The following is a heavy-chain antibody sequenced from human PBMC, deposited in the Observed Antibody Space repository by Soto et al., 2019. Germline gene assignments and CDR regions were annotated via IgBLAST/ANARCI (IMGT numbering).Heavy chain of an antibody. CDR2: ISAYNGNT. CDR1: GYTFTSYG. CDR3: ARDGFYAGSGRYSYGYSPPRYYAMDV. V-gene: IGHV1-18*01. Sequence: GASVKVSCKASGYTFTSYGISWVRQAPGQGLEWMGWISAYNGNTKYAQKFQGRVTMTTDTSTRTAYMEMRSLRSDDTAIYYCARDGFYAGSGRYSYGYSPPRYYAMDVCGQGTTVTVSS. D-gene: IGHD5-18*01. J-gene: IGHJ6*02.